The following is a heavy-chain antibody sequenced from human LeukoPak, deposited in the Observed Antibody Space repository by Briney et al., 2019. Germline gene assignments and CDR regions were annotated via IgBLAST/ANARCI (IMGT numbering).Heavy chain of an antibody. CDR1: GDSISYFY. D-gene: IGHD6-13*01. V-gene: IGHV4-4*07. Sequence: SETLSLTCSVSGDSISYFYWSWLRQAAGKGLEWIGRISSSGSTDYNASLKSRVIMSVDTSKNQLSLKVISVTAADTAVYCARGVIAAGGNDFDYWGQGTLVTVSS. J-gene: IGHJ4*02. CDR2: ISSSGST. CDR3: ARGVIAAGGNDFDY.